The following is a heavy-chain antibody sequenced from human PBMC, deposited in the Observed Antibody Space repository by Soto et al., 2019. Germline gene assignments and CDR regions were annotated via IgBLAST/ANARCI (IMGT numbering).Heavy chain of an antibody. Sequence: QITLKESGPTLVRPTQTLTLTCAFSGFSLSTSGVGVGWIRQPPGQALEWLAVLYWDDSKHYSPSRRRRLTITKDTSKNQVVRTMTNMDPMDTGTYYCAHKGPEDWPLDYWGQGTLVTGSS. J-gene: IGHJ4*02. D-gene: IGHD3-9*01. CDR3: AHKGPEDWPLDY. V-gene: IGHV2-5*02. CDR2: LYWDDSK. CDR1: GFSLSTSGVG.